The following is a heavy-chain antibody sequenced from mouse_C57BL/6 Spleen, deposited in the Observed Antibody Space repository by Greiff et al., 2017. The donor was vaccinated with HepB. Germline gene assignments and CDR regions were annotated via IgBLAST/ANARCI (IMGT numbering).Heavy chain of an antibody. J-gene: IGHJ3*01. V-gene: IGHV7-1*01. D-gene: IGHD1-1*01. CDR2: SRNKANDYTT. Sequence: DVKLVESGGGLVQSGRSLRLSCATSGFTFSDFYMEWVRQAPGKGLEWIAASRNKANDYTTEYSASVKGRFIVSRDTSQSILYLQMNALRAEDTAIYYCARDYGRAWFAYWGQGTLVTVSA. CDR1: GFTFSDFY. CDR3: ARDYGRAWFAY.